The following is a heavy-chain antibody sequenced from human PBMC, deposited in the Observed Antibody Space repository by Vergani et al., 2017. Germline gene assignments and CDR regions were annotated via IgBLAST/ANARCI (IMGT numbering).Heavy chain of an antibody. CDR1: GGTFSSYA. CDR3: ATAYCGCDCYSPLFWFDP. D-gene: IGHD2-21*02. Sequence: QVQLVQSGAEVKKPGSSVKVSCKASGGTFSSYAISWVRQAPGQGLEWMGRIIPIFDTANYAQKFQGRVTITADETTSTAYMELSSLRAEDTAVYYCATAYCGCDCYSPLFWFDPWGQGTLVTVSS. V-gene: IGHV1-69*13. J-gene: IGHJ5*02. CDR2: IIPIFDTA.